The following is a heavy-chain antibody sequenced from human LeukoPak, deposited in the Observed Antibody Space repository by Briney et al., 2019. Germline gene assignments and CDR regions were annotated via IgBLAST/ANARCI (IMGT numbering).Heavy chain of an antibody. CDR3: ATLLWFGELLPRYFDY. CDR1: GFTCSSYA. Sequence: GGSLRLSCAAAGFTCSSYAMSWVRQAPGKGLEWVSAISGSGGSTYYADSVKGRFTISRDNSKNTLYLQMNSLRAEDTAVYYCATLLWFGELLPRYFDYWGQGTLVTVSS. D-gene: IGHD3-10*01. CDR2: ISGSGGST. V-gene: IGHV3-23*01. J-gene: IGHJ4*02.